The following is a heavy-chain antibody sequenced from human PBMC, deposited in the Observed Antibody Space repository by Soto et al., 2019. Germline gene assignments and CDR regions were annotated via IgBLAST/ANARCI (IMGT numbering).Heavy chain of an antibody. V-gene: IGHV4-59*12. Sequence: SETLSLTCTVSGGSISSYYWSWIRQPPGKGLEWIGYIYYSGSTNYNPSLKSRVTISVDTSKNQFSLKLSSVTAADTAVYYCERVRAGDVDYGDDYYYLDVWGKGTTVTVSS. CDR3: ERVRAGDVDYGDDYYYLDV. D-gene: IGHD4-17*01. J-gene: IGHJ6*03. CDR1: GGSISSYY. CDR2: IYYSGST.